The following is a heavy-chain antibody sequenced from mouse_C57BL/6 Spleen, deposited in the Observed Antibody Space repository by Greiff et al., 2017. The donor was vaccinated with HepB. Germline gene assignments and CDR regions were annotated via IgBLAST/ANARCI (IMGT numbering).Heavy chain of an antibody. Sequence: VQRVESGPELVKPGASVKISCKASGYAFSSSWMNWVKQRPGKGLEWIGRIYPGDGDTNYNGKFKGKATLTADKSSSTAYMQLSSLTSEDSAVYFCARFYSNYLYYFDYWGQGTTLTVSS. D-gene: IGHD2-5*01. CDR1: GYAFSSSW. CDR3: ARFYSNYLYYFDY. V-gene: IGHV1-82*01. J-gene: IGHJ2*01. CDR2: IYPGDGDT.